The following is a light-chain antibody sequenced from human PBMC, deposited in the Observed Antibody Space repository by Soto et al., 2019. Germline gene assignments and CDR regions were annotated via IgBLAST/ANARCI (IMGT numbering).Light chain of an antibody. V-gene: IGKV1-5*03. J-gene: IGKJ1*01. Sequence: DIQMTQSPSTLSGSVGDRVTITCRASQTIRSWLAWYQQKPGKAPKLLIYKASTLKSGVPSRFSGSGSGTEFTLTLSSLQTDDFANYYCQHYNSYAEAFGQGTKVELK. CDR3: QHYNSYAEA. CDR1: QTIRSW. CDR2: KAS.